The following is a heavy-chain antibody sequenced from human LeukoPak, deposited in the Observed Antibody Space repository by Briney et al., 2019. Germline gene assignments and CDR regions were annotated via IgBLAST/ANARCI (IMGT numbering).Heavy chain of an antibody. CDR1: GFTFSSYA. J-gene: IGHJ4*02. CDR2: ISYDGSNK. D-gene: IGHD3-22*01. Sequence: GGSLRLSCAASGFTFSSYAMHWVRQAPGKGLEWVAVISYDGSNKYYADSVKGRFTISRDNSKNTLYLQMNSLRAGDTAVYYCARAAPKYYYDSSGYLDYWGQGTLVTVSS. V-gene: IGHV3-30*04. CDR3: ARAAPKYYYDSSGYLDY.